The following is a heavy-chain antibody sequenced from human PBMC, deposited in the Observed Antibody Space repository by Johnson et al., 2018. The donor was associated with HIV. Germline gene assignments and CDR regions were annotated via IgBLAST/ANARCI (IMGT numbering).Heavy chain of an antibody. D-gene: IGHD4-17*01. V-gene: IGHV3-30-3*01. Sequence: QMLLVESGGGVVQPGRSLRLSCGASGFTLRSYAMHWVRQAPGKGLEWVAVISYHGGTKYSADSVKGRFSISRDNSENTVYLQMNSLRAEDTAVYFCSKGNGDLRIDAFDIWGQVTMVTVSS. CDR2: ISYHGGTK. J-gene: IGHJ3*02. CDR3: SKGNGDLRIDAFDI. CDR1: GFTLRSYA.